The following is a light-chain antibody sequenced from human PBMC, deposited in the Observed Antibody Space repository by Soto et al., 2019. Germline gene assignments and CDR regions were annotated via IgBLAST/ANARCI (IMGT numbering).Light chain of an antibody. CDR1: QSLLYSSNNKNY. J-gene: IGKJ2*03. Sequence: IVMTQSPDSLPVSLGERATINCKSSQSLLYSSNNKNYLAWYQQKPGQPPTLLIFWASTRESGVPARFSGSGSGTDFTLTISRLQAEDVAVYYCQQDYNTPYSFGQGTKLEIK. CDR2: WAS. V-gene: IGKV4-1*01. CDR3: QQDYNTPYS.